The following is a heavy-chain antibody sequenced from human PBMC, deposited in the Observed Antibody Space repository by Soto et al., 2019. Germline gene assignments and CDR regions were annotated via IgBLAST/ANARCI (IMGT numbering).Heavy chain of an antibody. CDR2: ISGSGGST. D-gene: IGHD2-15*01. V-gene: IGHV3-23*01. Sequence: GGSLRLSCAASGFTFSSYAMSWVRQAPGKGLEWVSAISGSGGSTYYADSVKGRFTISRDNSKNTLYLQMNSLRAEDTAVYYCAKDQRYCSGGSCLDAFDIWGQGTMVTVSS. CDR3: AKDQRYCSGGSCLDAFDI. J-gene: IGHJ3*02. CDR1: GFTFSSYA.